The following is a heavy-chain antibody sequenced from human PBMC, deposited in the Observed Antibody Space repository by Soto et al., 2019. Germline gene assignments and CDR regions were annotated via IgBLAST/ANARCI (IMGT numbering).Heavy chain of an antibody. CDR3: ARALVDFWSGYIRY. Sequence: GSLRLSCAASGFTFSTYAMHWVRQAPGKGLEWVSVISYDGSNKYYADSVKGRFTISRDNSKNTLYLQMNSLRAEDTAVYYCARALVDFWSGYIRYWGQGTLVTVSS. V-gene: IGHV3-30*14. D-gene: IGHD3-3*01. CDR2: ISYDGSNK. CDR1: GFTFSTYA. J-gene: IGHJ4*02.